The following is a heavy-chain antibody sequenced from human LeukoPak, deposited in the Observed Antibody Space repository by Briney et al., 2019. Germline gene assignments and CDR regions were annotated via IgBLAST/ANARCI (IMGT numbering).Heavy chain of an antibody. Sequence: GESLKISCKGSGYSFTSYWIGWVRQMPGKGLEWMGIIYPGDSDTRYGPSFQGQVTISADKSISTAYLQWSSLKASDTAMYYCARAEGYYYDSSGYSLDYWGQGTLVTVSS. D-gene: IGHD3-22*01. CDR1: GYSFTSYW. CDR3: ARAEGYYYDSSGYSLDY. J-gene: IGHJ4*02. V-gene: IGHV5-51*01. CDR2: IYPGDSDT.